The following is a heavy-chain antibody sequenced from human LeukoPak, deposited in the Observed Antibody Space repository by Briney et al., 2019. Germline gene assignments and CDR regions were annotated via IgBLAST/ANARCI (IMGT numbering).Heavy chain of an antibody. CDR3: AKTKTSGYCSGGSCYPNYYFDY. Sequence: GGSLRLSCAASGFTFSSYGMHWVRQAPGKGLEWVAVISYDGSNKYYADSVKGRFTISRDNSKNTLYLQMNSLRAEDTAVYYCAKTKTSGYCSGGSCYPNYYFDYWGQGTLVTVSS. J-gene: IGHJ4*02. D-gene: IGHD2-15*01. CDR1: GFTFSSYG. V-gene: IGHV3-30*18. CDR2: ISYDGSNK.